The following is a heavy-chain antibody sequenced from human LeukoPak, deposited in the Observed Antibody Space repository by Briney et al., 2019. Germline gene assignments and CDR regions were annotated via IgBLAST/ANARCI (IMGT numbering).Heavy chain of an antibody. D-gene: IGHD1-1*01. CDR2: ISYDGSNK. J-gene: IGHJ4*02. V-gene: IGHV3-30*18. CDR3: AKDWQLVDY. CDR1: GFTFSSYG. Sequence: GGSLGLSCSASGFTFSSYGMHWVRQAPGKGLEWVAVISYDGSNKYYEDSVKGRFTISRDNSKNTLYLQMNSLRAEDTAVYYCAKDWQLVDYWGQGTLVTVSS.